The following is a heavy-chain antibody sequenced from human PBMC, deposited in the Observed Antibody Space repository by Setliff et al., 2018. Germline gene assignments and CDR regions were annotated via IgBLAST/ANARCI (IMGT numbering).Heavy chain of an antibody. J-gene: IGHJ4*02. CDR1: GGSISVYY. D-gene: IGHD3-16*01. CDR3: ARGRGDY. CDR2: IYNSGST. V-gene: IGHV4-59*01. Sequence: PSETLSLTCTVSGGSISVYYWSWVRQSPGKGLEWIAYIYNSGSTNYNPSLKSRVTISVDTSKNQFSLKLSSVTAADTAMYYCARGRGDYWGQGTLVTVSS.